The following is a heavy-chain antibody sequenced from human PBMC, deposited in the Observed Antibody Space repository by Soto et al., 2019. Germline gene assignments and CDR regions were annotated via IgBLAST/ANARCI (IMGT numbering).Heavy chain of an antibody. D-gene: IGHD4-17*01. CDR3: ARGDYGVLRVGDF. CDR2: IYYSGTT. CDR1: GGSISSGNYY. V-gene: IGHV4-31*03. J-gene: IGHJ4*02. Sequence: QVQLQESGPGLVKPSQTLSLTCTVSGGSISSGNYYWSWIRLQPGNGLEWVGSIYYSGTTYYNPSLKSRATMSLGTSKTQFSLKLSSVTAADTAVYYCARGDYGVLRVGDFWGQGTLVTVSS.